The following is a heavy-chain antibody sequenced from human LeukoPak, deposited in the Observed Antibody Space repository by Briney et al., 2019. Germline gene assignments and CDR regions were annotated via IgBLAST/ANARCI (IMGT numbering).Heavy chain of an antibody. CDR3: ARHSAPRYCSNGVCCSYYFMDV. V-gene: IGHV5-51*01. CDR2: IYPGDSDT. CDR1: GYSFSSYW. J-gene: IGHJ6*03. D-gene: IGHD2-8*01. Sequence: GESLKISCKGSGYSFSSYWIGWVRQMPGKGLEWMGIIYPGDSDTRYNPSFQGQVTISADKSISTAYLQWSSLKASDTAMYFCARHSAPRYCSNGVCCSYYFMDVWGKGTTVTVSS.